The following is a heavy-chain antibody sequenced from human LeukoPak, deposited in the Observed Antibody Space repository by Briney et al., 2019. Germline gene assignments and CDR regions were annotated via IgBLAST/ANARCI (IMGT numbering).Heavy chain of an antibody. CDR1: GGSISSYY. J-gene: IGHJ4*02. CDR3: ARSPSHDYGDYVGYFVY. CDR2: IYYSGST. D-gene: IGHD4-17*01. Sequence: SETLSLTCTVSGGSISSYYWSWIRQPPGKGLEWIGYIYYSGSTNYNPSLKSRVTISVDTSKNQFSLKLSSVTAADTAVYYCARSPSHDYGDYVGYFVYWGQGTLVTVSS. V-gene: IGHV4-59*08.